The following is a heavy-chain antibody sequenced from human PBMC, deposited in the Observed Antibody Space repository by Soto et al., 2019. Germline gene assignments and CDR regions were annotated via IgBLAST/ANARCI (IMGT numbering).Heavy chain of an antibody. CDR2: ISGSGGST. D-gene: IGHD6-6*01. CDR3: AKDLDGFIAARPLDY. J-gene: IGHJ4*02. Sequence: GGSLRLSCAASGFTFSSYAMSWVRQAPGKGLEWVSAISGSGGSTYYADSVKGRFTISRDNSKNTLYLQMNSLRAEDTAVYYCAKDLDGFIAARPLDYWGQGTLVTVSS. V-gene: IGHV3-23*01. CDR1: GFTFSSYA.